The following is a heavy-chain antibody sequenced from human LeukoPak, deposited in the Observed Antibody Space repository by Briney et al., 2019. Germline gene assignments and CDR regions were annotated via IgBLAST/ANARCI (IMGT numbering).Heavy chain of an antibody. CDR1: GFIFSSYA. CDR3: VKQGGGSGSTNYFDY. J-gene: IGHJ4*02. CDR2: ISGSGGST. Sequence: GGSLRLSCAASGFIFSSYAMSWVRQAPGKGLEWVSAISGSGGSTYYADSVKGRFTISRDNSKNTLYLQMNSLRAEDTAVYYCVKQGGGSGSTNYFDYWGQGTLVTVSS. V-gene: IGHV3-23*01. D-gene: IGHD3-10*01.